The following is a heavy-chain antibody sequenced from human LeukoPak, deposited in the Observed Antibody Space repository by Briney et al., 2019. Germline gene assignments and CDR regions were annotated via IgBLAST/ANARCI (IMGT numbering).Heavy chain of an antibody. D-gene: IGHD6-19*01. CDR1: GGSISSYY. CDR2: IYYSGST. J-gene: IGHJ6*03. V-gene: IGHV4-59*01. Sequence: PSETLSLTCTVSGGSISSYYWSWIRQPPGKGLEWIGYIYYSGSTNYNPSLKSRVTISVDTSKNQFSLKLSSVTAADTAVYYCARVTSGQWLVYYYYYMDVWGKGTTVTISS. CDR3: ARVTSGQWLVYYYYYMDV.